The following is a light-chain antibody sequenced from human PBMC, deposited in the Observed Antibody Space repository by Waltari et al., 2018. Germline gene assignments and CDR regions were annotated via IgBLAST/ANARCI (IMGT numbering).Light chain of an antibody. CDR3: QQYNHWPT. Sequence: EIVLTQSPGTLSLSPGERATLSCRSSQSVSSNYLAWYQQKPGQAPRLLIYGASSRATGISDRFSGSGSGTDFTLTINSLQSEDFAVYYCQQYNHWPTFGGGTKVEIK. J-gene: IGKJ4*01. CDR2: GAS. CDR1: QSVSSNY. V-gene: IGKV3-20*01.